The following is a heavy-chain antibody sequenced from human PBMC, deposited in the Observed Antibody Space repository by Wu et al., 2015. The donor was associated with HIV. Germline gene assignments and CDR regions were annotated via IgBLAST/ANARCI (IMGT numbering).Heavy chain of an antibody. J-gene: IGHJ1*01. CDR3: AREGEEKKSDRSGYYAYLQI. Sequence: GREVRKPWASVKVSCKASGYTLTKFDIYWVRQATGQGLEWMGWINPNSGRTDYAQKFHGRVTITSEASLNTAYMDLSSLTSEDTAVYYCAREGEEKKSDRSGYYAYLQIWGQGSQVTVSS. CDR1: GYTLTKFD. CDR2: INPNSGRT. V-gene: IGHV1-8*01. D-gene: IGHD3-22*01.